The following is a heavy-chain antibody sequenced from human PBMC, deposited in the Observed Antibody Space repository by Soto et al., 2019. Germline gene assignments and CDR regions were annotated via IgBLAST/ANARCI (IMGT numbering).Heavy chain of an antibody. Sequence: GGSLRLSCAASGFTFSSYAMSWVRQAPGKGLEWVSAISGSGGSTYYADSVKGRFTISRDNSKNTLYLQMNSLRAEDTAVYYCAKKLGMAVAGQELFDYCGQGTLVTVSS. J-gene: IGHJ4*02. D-gene: IGHD6-19*01. V-gene: IGHV3-23*01. CDR3: AKKLGMAVAGQELFDY. CDR1: GFTFSSYA. CDR2: ISGSGGST.